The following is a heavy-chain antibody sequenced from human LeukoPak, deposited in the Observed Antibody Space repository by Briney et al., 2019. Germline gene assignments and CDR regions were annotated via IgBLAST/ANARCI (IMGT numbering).Heavy chain of an antibody. D-gene: IGHD3-10*01. CDR2: INHSGST. CDR1: GGSFSGYY. Sequence: SETLSLTCAVYGGSFSGYYWSWIRQPPGKGLEWIGEINHSGSTNYNPSLKSRVTISVDTSKNQFSLKLSSVTAADTAVYYCARLRSGEVADDYWGQGTLVTVSS. V-gene: IGHV4-34*01. J-gene: IGHJ4*02. CDR3: ARLRSGEVADDY.